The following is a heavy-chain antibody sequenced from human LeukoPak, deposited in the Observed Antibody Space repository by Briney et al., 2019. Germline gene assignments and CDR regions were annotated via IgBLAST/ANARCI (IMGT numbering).Heavy chain of an antibody. J-gene: IGHJ3*01. CDR3: ARDHHGIHSAFDV. Sequence: GGSLRLSCAASGFSFSTYSMHWVSQAPDKGLEWVAVISSDGSITSYGDSVKGRFTISRDNAKNTQFLHMSSLRAEDTAVYYCARDHHGIHSAFDVWGQGTLVTVS. D-gene: IGHD1-14*01. CDR2: ISSDGSIT. V-gene: IGHV3-30-3*01. CDR1: GFSFSTYS.